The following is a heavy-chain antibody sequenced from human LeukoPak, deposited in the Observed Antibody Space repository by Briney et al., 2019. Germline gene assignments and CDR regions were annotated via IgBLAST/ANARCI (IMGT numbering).Heavy chain of an antibody. D-gene: IGHD6-19*01. CDR3: AKDPLDSSGLYYFDY. CDR1: GFTFSSYG. CDR2: IWYDGSNK. J-gene: IGHJ4*02. Sequence: GGSLRLSCAASGFTFSSYGMHWVRQAPGKGLEWVAVIWYDGSNKYYADSVKGRFTISRDNSKNTLYLQMNSLRAEATAVYYCAKDPLDSSGLYYFDYWGQGTLVTVSS. V-gene: IGHV3-33*06.